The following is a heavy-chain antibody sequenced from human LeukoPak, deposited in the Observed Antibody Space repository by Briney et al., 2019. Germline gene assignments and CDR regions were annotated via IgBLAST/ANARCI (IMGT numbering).Heavy chain of an antibody. J-gene: IGHJ5*02. D-gene: IGHD3-10*01. CDR2: ISSSSYI. V-gene: IGHV3-21*01. CDR1: GFTFSSYS. CDR3: ARDQVLLGFNP. Sequence: GGSLRLSCAASGFTFSSYSMNWVRQAPGKGLEWVSSISSSSYIYYADSVKGRFTNSRDNAKNSLYLQMNSLRAEDTAVYYCARDQVLLGFNPWGQGTLVTVSS.